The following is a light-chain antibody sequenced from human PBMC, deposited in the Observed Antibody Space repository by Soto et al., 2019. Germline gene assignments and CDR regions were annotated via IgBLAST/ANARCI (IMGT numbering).Light chain of an antibody. V-gene: IGLV6-57*04. CDR2: ENN. CDR1: SGSIASNY. CDR3: QSYDSTYHGV. Sequence: NFMLTQPHSVSESPGKTVAISCTRSSGSIASNYVQWYQQRPGSAPTTVIYENNQRPSVVPDRFSGSIASSSNSASLTISGLKTEDEADYYCQSYDSTYHGVFGGGTKLTVL. J-gene: IGLJ2*01.